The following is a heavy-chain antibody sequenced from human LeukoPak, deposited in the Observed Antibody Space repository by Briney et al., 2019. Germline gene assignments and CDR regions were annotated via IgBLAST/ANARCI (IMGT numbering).Heavy chain of an antibody. D-gene: IGHD6-13*01. CDR3: ARSGRQQLMDV. CDR2: ISYDGSNK. Sequence: GSLRLSCAASGFTFSSYAMHWVRQAPGKGLEWVAVISYDGSNKYYADSVKGRFTISRDNSKNTLYVQMNSLRVEDTAVYYCARSGRQQLMDVWGQGTTVTVSS. V-gene: IGHV3-30-3*01. CDR1: GFTFSSYA. J-gene: IGHJ6*02.